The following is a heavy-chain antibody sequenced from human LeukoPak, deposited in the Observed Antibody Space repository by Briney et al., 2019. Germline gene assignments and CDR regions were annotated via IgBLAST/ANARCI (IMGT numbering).Heavy chain of an antibody. V-gene: IGHV3-23*01. Sequence: GGSLTLSCAASGFTFDDYGMSWVRQAPGKGLEGVSAIGGSIGSTFYTDSVKGRFTISRDNSKNTLSLQMNSLRVEDTAVYFCAKAPVTSCRGAYCYPFDSWGQGTLVTVSS. CDR1: GFTFDDYG. CDR3: AKAPVTSCRGAYCYPFDS. CDR2: IGGSIGST. J-gene: IGHJ4*02. D-gene: IGHD2-21*01.